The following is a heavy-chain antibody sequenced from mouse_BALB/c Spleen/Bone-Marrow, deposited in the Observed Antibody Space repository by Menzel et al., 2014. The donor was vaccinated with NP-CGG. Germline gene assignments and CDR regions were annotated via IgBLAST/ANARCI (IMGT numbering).Heavy chain of an antibody. D-gene: IGHD1-1*01. CDR1: GYTLSSYW. Sequence: QVQLKQSGAELMKPGASVKISCKATGYTLSSYWIEWVKQRPGHGLEWIGEILPGRGSTNYNEKFKGKATFTSDTSSNTAYMQLSSLTSEDSAVYYCARWDTTAMDYWGQGTSVTVSS. V-gene: IGHV1-9*01. CDR3: ARWDTTAMDY. J-gene: IGHJ4*01. CDR2: ILPGRGST.